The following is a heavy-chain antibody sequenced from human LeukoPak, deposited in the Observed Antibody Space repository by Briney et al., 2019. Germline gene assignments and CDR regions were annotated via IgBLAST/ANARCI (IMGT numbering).Heavy chain of an antibody. CDR1: GYSISSGYY. V-gene: IGHV4-61*01. J-gene: IGHJ4*02. D-gene: IGHD1-1*01. Sequence: SETLSLTCTVSGYSISSGYYWGWIRQPPGKGLEWIGYIYYSGSTNYNPSLKSRVTISVDTSKNQFSLKLSSVTAADTAVYYCARVYRTTPFFFDYWGQGTLVTVSS. CDR2: IYYSGST. CDR3: ARVYRTTPFFFDY.